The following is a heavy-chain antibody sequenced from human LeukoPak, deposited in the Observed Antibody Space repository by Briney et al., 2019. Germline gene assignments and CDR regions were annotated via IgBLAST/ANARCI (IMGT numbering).Heavy chain of an antibody. J-gene: IGHJ4*02. CDR2: LYSDGNT. CDR1: GFTVITND. CDR3: ARGVEPLAANTLAY. V-gene: IGHV3-53*01. Sequence: GGSLSLSCAASGFTVITNDMTWDRQAPGKELEWVLALYSDGNTKSEDSEHGRFTISRNNSRNALYLEMNSLSPDDTAVYCCARGVEPLAANTLAYWGQGTLVTVSS. D-gene: IGHD2-15*01.